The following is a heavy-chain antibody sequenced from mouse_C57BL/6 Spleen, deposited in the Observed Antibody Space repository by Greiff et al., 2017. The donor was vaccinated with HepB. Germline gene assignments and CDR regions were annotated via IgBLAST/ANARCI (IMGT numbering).Heavy chain of an antibody. J-gene: IGHJ4*01. Sequence: VQVVESGPGLVAPSQSLSITCTFSGFSLTSYAISWVRQPPGTGLEWLGVIWTGGGTNYNSALKSRLSISKVNSKSQVFLKMNRLQTDDTARYYCARRECSSYEAMDYWGQGTSVTVSS. CDR2: IWTGGGT. CDR1: GFSLTSYA. CDR3: ARRECSSYEAMDY. D-gene: IGHD1-1*01. V-gene: IGHV2-9-1*01.